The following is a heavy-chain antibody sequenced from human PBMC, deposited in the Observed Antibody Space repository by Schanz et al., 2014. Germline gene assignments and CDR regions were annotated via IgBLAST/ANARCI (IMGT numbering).Heavy chain of an antibody. CDR1: GFTFSSYS. J-gene: IGHJ4*02. CDR2: ISTGRYL. V-gene: IGHV3-21*01. D-gene: IGHD1-26*01. CDR3: ARDPVEGAPTPYYFDS. Sequence: EVQLVESGGGWVQPGGSLRLSCAASGFTFSSYSLAWVRQAPGKGLEWVSFISTGRYLYYADSVKGRFTISRDNTKNSVFLQMSSLRVEDTGLYFCARDPVEGAPTPYYFDSWGPGTLVTVSS.